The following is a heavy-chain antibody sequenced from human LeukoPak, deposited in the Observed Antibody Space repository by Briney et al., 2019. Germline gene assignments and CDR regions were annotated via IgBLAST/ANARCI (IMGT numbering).Heavy chain of an antibody. CDR3: ARDPYCSSTSCYGGYYYGMDV. CDR2: IYNGGST. CDR1: GFTVNSNY. V-gene: IGHV3-66*02. D-gene: IGHD2-2*01. Sequence: GGSLRLSCAASGFTVNSNYMLWPRPAPGRGLEWFSDIYNGGSTYYADSVKGRFTISRDNSKNTLYLQMNSLRAEDTAVYYCARDPYCSSTSCYGGYYYGMDVWGQGTTVTVSS. J-gene: IGHJ6*02.